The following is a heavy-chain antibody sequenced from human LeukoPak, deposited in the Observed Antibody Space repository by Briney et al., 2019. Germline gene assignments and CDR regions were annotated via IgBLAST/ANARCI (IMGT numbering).Heavy chain of an antibody. CDR3: ARVISGRIVALNWFDP. D-gene: IGHD3-22*01. CDR2: IIPIFGTA. J-gene: IGHJ5*02. V-gene: IGHV1-69*05. CDR1: GGTFSSYA. Sequence: ASVKVSCKASGGTFSSYAISWVRQAPGQGLEWMGGIIPIFGTANYAQKFQGRVTITTDESPSTAYMELSSLRSEDTAVYYCARVISGRIVALNWFDPWGQGTLVTVSS.